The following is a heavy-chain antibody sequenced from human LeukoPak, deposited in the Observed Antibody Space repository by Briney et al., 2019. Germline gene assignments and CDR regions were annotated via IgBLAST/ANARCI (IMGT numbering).Heavy chain of an antibody. Sequence: GGSLRLSCTTSGFTFTDYWMTWVRQAPGKGLEWVANINQEGSKKFYVDSVKGRFTISRDNAKNALYLQMNSLRAEDTGVYFCARGQPLTFWGQGTLVTASS. J-gene: IGHJ4*02. CDR2: INQEGSKK. V-gene: IGHV3-7*01. CDR3: ARGQPLTF. CDR1: GFTFTDYW.